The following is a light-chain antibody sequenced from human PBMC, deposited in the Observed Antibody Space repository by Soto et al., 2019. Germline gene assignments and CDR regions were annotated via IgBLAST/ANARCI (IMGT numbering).Light chain of an antibody. V-gene: IGKV1-39*01. CDR1: QSISNN. CDR3: QQSYNTQAHT. J-gene: IGKJ4*01. Sequence: DIEMTQSPCSLSASVGDRVAITCRASQSISNNLNWYHQKPGKAPRVLIYGAASWKSGIPSGFSGSGAGTNFSLPINRLQPGDYATYYCQQSYNTQAHTFGGGTKVEIK. CDR2: GAA.